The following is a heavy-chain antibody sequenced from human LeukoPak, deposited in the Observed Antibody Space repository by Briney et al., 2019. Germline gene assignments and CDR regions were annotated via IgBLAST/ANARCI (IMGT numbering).Heavy chain of an antibody. V-gene: IGHV4-39*02. CDR2: ISYSGTT. Sequence: PSETLSLTCSVSGGSFSSSSYSWVWIRQPPGKGLVWIGSISYSGTTYYNPSLKSRVTMSVDTSKNHFSLKLSSVSAADTAVYYCARRLSTSLPRFDPWGQGTLVTVSS. J-gene: IGHJ5*02. CDR3: ARRLSTSLPRFDP. D-gene: IGHD6-6*01. CDR1: GGSFSSSSYS.